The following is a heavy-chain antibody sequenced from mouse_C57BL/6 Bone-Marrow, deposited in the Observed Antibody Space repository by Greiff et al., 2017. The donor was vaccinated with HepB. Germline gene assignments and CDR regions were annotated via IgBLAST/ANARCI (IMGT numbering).Heavy chain of an antibody. D-gene: IGHD2-3*01. J-gene: IGHJ2*03. CDR2: IYPGSGST. CDR3: ARDDGYCLYYWDF. Sequence: QVQLQQPGAELVKPGASVKMSCKASGYTFTSYWITWVKQRPGQGLEWIGDIYPGSGSTNYNEKFKSKATLTVDTSSSTAYMQLSSLTSEDSAVYYAARDDGYCLYYWDFWGRGTGLTVSS. CDR1: GYTFTSYW. V-gene: IGHV1-55*01.